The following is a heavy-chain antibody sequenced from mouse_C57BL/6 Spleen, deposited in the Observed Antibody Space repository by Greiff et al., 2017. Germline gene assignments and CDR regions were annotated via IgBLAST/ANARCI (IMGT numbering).Heavy chain of an antibody. CDR1: GFAFSSYW. J-gene: IGHJ2*01. D-gene: IGHD4-1*01. CDR2: IYPGDGDT. Sequence: VQLQQSGAELVKPGASVKISCKASGFAFSSYWMNWVKQRPGKGLEWIGQIYPGDGDTNYNGKFKGKSTLTADKSSSTAYMQRSSVTSEDAAVYFCARGGGTKYDFDDWGQGTTLTVAS. V-gene: IGHV1-80*01. CDR3: ARGGGTKYDFDD.